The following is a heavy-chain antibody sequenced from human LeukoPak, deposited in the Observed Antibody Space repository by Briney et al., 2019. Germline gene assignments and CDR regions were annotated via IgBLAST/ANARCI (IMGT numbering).Heavy chain of an antibody. V-gene: IGHV4-61*05. CDR3: ARRYGGNSPFNY. D-gene: IGHD4-23*01. CDR1: GGSITSTSYY. CDR2: IYYSGST. Sequence: PSETLSLTCTVSGGSITSTSYYWSWIRQPPGKGLEWIGYIYYSGSTNYNPSLKSRVTISVDTSKNQFSLKLSSVTAADTAVYYCARRYGGNSPFNYWGQGTLVTVSS. J-gene: IGHJ4*02.